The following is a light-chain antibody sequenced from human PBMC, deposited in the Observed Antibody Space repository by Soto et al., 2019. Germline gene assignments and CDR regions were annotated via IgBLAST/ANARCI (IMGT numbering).Light chain of an antibody. CDR1: QSVSSN. CDR2: GAS. CDR3: QQRSNWPPS. Sequence: EIVMTQSPATLSVSPGERATLSCRASQSVSSNLAWYQQKPGQAPRLLIYGASTRATGIPARFSGSGSGTDFTLTITRLEPEDSAVYYCQQRSNWPPSFGQGTRLEIK. V-gene: IGKV3-15*01. J-gene: IGKJ5*01.